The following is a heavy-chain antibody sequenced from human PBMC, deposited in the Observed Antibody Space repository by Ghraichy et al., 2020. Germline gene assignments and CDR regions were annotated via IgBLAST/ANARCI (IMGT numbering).Heavy chain of an antibody. Sequence: GSLRLSCVVSGFTFSNFWMSWVRQAPGKGLEWVANMKGDGSAKYYVDSVKGRFTISRDNAKNSLYLQMNSLRVEDTAVYYCARVAAPDTSGYDYWGQGTLVTVSS. CDR2: MKGDGSAK. D-gene: IGHD3-9*01. CDR1: GFTFSNFW. V-gene: IGHV3-7*03. J-gene: IGHJ4*02. CDR3: ARVAAPDTSGYDY.